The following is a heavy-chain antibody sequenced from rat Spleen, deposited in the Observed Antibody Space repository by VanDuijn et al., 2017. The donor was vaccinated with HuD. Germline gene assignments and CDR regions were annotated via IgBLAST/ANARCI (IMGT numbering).Heavy chain of an antibody. Sequence: QVQLKESGPGLVQPSQTLSLTCTVSGFSLTSYHVSWVRQPPGKGLEWIAAISSGGRTYYNSALKSRLSISRDTSKSQVFLKMNSLQTEDTAIYFCTGDRHSPGVMDAWGQGASVTVSS. V-gene: IGHV2S12*01. J-gene: IGHJ4*01. CDR3: TGDRHSPGVMDA. CDR2: ISSGGRT. D-gene: IGHD1-4*01. CDR1: GFSLTSYH.